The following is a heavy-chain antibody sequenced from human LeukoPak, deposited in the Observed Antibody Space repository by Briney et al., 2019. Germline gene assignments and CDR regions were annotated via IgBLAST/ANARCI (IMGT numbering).Heavy chain of an antibody. J-gene: IGHJ4*02. CDR2: IYSGGST. CDR1: GFTVSSNY. D-gene: IGHD6-19*01. CDR3: ARSPLYSSGYFFDY. Sequence: GGSLRLSCAASGFTVSSNYMSWVRQAPGQGLEWFSVIYSGGSTYYADSVKGRFTISRDNSKNTLYLQMNSLRAEDTAVYYCARSPLYSSGYFFDYWGQGTLVTVSS. V-gene: IGHV3-53*01.